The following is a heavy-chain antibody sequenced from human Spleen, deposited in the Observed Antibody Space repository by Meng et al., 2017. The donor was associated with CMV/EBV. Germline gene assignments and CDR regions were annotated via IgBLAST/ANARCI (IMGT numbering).Heavy chain of an antibody. V-gene: IGHV4-59*01. J-gene: IGHJ5*02. Sequence: SETLSLTCTASGGSISSYYWSWIRQPPGKGLEWIGYIYYSGSTTYNPSLKSRVTISVDTSKNQFYLKLSSVTAADTAVYYCARGNNYYDSSGYDPWGQGTLVTVSS. CDR1: GGSISSYY. CDR3: ARGNNYYDSSGYDP. D-gene: IGHD3-22*01. CDR2: IYYSGST.